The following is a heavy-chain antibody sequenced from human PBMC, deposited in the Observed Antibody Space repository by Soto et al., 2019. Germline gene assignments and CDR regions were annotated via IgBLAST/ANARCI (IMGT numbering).Heavy chain of an antibody. J-gene: IGHJ4*02. D-gene: IGHD5-12*01. CDR2: IAYTGIT. CDR3: AREGFSGYEALDY. Sequence: QVQLQESDPGLLKPSETLSLTCSVSGGPIRSYYLSWVRQAPGKGLEWIAYIAYTGITGYNPSLRSRVTISGDTSQNLFSLKMTSVTAADTAVYYCAREGFSGYEALDYWGQGILVTVSS. V-gene: IGHV4-59*01. CDR1: GGPIRSYY.